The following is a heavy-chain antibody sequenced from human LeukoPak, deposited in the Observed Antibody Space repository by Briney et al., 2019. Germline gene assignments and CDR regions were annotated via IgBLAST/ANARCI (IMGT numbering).Heavy chain of an antibody. CDR2: ISAYNGNT. Sequence: GASVKVSCKASGYTFTSYGISWVRQAPGQGLEWMGWISAYNGNTNYAQKLQGRVTMTTDTSTSTAYMELRSLRSDGTAVYYCASASSIAVAGEDAFDIWGQGTMVTVSS. CDR1: GYTFTSYG. CDR3: ASASSIAVAGEDAFDI. D-gene: IGHD6-19*01. V-gene: IGHV1-18*01. J-gene: IGHJ3*02.